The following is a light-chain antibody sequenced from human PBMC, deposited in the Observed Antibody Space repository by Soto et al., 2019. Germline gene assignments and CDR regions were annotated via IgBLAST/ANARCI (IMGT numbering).Light chain of an antibody. CDR2: AAS. CDR3: QQYGSSPWT. V-gene: IGKV1-12*01. J-gene: IGKJ1*01. Sequence: DIQMTQSPSSVAASIGDRVTITCRASQGIRNWLAWYQQTPGKAPELLIYAASRRATGIPDRFSGSGSGTDFTLTISRLEPEDFAVYYCQQYGSSPWTFGQGTKVDIK. CDR1: QGIRNW.